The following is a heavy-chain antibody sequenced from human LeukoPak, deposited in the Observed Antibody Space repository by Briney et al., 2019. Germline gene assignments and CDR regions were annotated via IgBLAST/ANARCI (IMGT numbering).Heavy chain of an antibody. CDR1: GFPFDDKA. J-gene: IGHJ4*02. CDR3: VKDIGSGSYRYGGYFDY. CDR2: ISRNSDST. D-gene: IGHD1-26*01. V-gene: IGHV3-9*03. Sequence: NPGGSLRLSCAASGFPFDDKAMLWVRQAPGKGLEWVAGISRNSDSTGYADSVKGRFTISRDNAKNSLYLQMNSLRAEDMALYYCVKDIGSGSYRYGGYFDYWGQGTLVTVSS.